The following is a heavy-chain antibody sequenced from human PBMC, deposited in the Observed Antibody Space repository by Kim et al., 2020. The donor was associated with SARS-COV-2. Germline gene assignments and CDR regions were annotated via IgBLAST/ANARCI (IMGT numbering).Heavy chain of an antibody. V-gene: IGHV4-34*01. CDR1: GGSFSGYY. CDR2: INHSGST. CDR3: AGAALNQRVGIAARPFFY. D-gene: IGHD6-6*01. Sequence: SETLSLTCAVYGGSFSGYYWSWIRQPPGKGLEWIGEINHSGSTNYNPSLKSRVTISVDTSKNQFSLKLSSVTAADTAVYYCAGAALNQRVGIAARPFFYWGQGTLVTVSS. J-gene: IGHJ4*02.